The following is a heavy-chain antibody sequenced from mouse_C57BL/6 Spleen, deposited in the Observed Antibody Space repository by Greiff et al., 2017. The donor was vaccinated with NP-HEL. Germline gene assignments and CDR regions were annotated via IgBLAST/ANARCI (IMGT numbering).Heavy chain of an antibody. Sequence: QVQLKESGPGLVQPSQSLSITCTVSGFSLTSYGVHWVRQSPGKGLEWLGVIWSGGSTDYNAAFISRLSISKDNSKSQVFFKMNSLQADDTAIYYCARNYYYGSRYWYFDVWGTGTTVTVSS. CDR1: GFSLTSYG. D-gene: IGHD1-1*01. J-gene: IGHJ1*03. CDR3: ARNYYYGSRYWYFDV. V-gene: IGHV2-2*01. CDR2: IWSGGST.